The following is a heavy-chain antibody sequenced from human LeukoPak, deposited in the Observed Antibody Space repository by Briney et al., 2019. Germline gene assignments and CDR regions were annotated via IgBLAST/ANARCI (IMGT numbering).Heavy chain of an antibody. V-gene: IGHV1-2*02. J-gene: IGHJ5*02. CDR3: ARAYYDSSGYYYFHWFDP. CDR1: GYTFTGYY. D-gene: IGHD3-22*01. CDR2: INPNSGGT. Sequence: ASVKVSCKASGYTFTGYYMHWVRQAPGQGLEWTGWINPNSGGTNYAQKFQGRVTMTRDTSISTAYMELSRLRSDDTAVYYCARAYYDSSGYYYFHWFDPWGQGTLVTVSS.